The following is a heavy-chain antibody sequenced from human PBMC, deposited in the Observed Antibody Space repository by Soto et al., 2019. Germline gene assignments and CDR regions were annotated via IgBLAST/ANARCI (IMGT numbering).Heavy chain of an antibody. CDR2: INHSGST. D-gene: IGHD2-15*01. V-gene: IGHV4-34*01. J-gene: IGHJ5*02. CDR3: ARGPYCSGGSCYSGWFDP. CDR1: GGSFSGYY. Sequence: SETLSLTCAVYGGSFSGYYWSWIRQPPGKGLEWIGEINHSGSTNYNPSLKSRVTISVDTSKNQFSLKLSSVTAADTAVYYCARGPYCSGGSCYSGWFDPWGQGTLVTVSS.